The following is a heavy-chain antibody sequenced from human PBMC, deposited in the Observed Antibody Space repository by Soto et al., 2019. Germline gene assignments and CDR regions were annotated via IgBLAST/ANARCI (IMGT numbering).Heavy chain of an antibody. V-gene: IGHV4-59*08. D-gene: IGHD6-19*01. Sequence: SETLSLTCTVSGGSMSGYYCNWIRQSPGKGLEWIGYIYYSGSTNYNPSLKSRVTISVDTSKNQFSLTLRSVTAADTAVYYCARHLSSGWSDYWGRGTLVTVSS. CDR1: GGSMSGYY. J-gene: IGHJ4*02. CDR2: IYYSGST. CDR3: ARHLSSGWSDY.